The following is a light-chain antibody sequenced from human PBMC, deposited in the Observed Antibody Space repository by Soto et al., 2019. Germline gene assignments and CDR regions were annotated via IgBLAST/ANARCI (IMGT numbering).Light chain of an antibody. CDR1: QYSSRL. CDR2: TTS. V-gene: IGKV1-39*01. J-gene: IGKJ4*01. CDR3: QQSHSVPLT. Sequence: DIQMTQSPSSLSASVGDRVTITCRASQYSSRLLNWYQQKPGKAPRLLIYTTSNLASGVPSRFSASGSGTYFTLTISSLQPEDFATYYCQQSHSVPLTFGGGTKVEI.